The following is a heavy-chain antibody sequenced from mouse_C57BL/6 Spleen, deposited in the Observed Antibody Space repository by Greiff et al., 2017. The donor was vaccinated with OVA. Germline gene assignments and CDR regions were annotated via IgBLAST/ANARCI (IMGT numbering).Heavy chain of an antibody. V-gene: IGHV1-15*01. CDR1: GYTFTDYE. J-gene: IGHJ1*03. CDR3: TRKTTVWYFDV. Sequence: QVQLQQSGAELVRPGASVTLSCKASGYTFTDYEMHWVKQTPVHGLEWIGAIDPETGGTAYNQKFKGKAILTADKSSSTAYMELRSLTSEDSAVYYCTRKTTVWYFDVWGTGTTVTVSS. D-gene: IGHD1-1*01. CDR2: IDPETGGT.